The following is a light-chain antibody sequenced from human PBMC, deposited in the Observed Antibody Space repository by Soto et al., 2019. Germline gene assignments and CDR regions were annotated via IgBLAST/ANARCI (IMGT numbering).Light chain of an antibody. CDR2: AAS. J-gene: IGKJ1*01. Sequence: DIQMSQSPSSLSASVGDRFTITCRASQGISSYLNWYQQKPGKAPKLLIYAASSLQSGVPPRLSGSGSGTDFTLTISSLQPEDFATYYCQQSYSTPPTFGQGTKVDIK. CDR1: QGISSY. CDR3: QQSYSTPPT. V-gene: IGKV1-39*01.